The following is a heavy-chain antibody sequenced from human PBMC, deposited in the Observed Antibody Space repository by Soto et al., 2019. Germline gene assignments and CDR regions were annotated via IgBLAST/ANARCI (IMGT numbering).Heavy chain of an antibody. CDR3: ASPPTGWDYGYDNWFDP. CDR2: IKQDGSEN. J-gene: IGHJ5*02. Sequence: EVQLVESGGGLVQPGGSLRLSCAASGFTFSRYWMSWVRQAPGKGLEWVANIKQDGSENYYVDSVKGRFTISRDNAKNSLFLQMNSLRAEDTAIYYCASPPTGWDYGYDNWFDPWGQGTLVTVSS. CDR1: GFTFSRYW. D-gene: IGHD4-17*01. V-gene: IGHV3-7*01.